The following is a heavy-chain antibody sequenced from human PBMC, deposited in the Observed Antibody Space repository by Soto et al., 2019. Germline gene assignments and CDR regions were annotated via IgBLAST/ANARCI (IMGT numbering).Heavy chain of an antibody. CDR2: MNPNSGNT. J-gene: IGHJ4*02. CDR1: GYTFTSYD. V-gene: IGHV1-8*02. Sequence: QVQLVQSGAEVKKPGASVKVSCKASGYTFTSYDINWVRQATGQGLEWMGWMNPNSGNTGHAQKFQGRVTMTRNTSISTVDMELGSMRSEDTAVYYCASGGYSNAGYYGFDYWGQGTLVTVCS. CDR3: ASGGYSNAGYYGFDY. D-gene: IGHD6-19*01.